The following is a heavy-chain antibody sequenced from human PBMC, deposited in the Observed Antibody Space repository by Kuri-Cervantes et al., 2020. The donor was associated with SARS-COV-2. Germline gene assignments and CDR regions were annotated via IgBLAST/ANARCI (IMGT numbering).Heavy chain of an antibody. V-gene: IGHV3-21*01. D-gene: IGHD3-9*01. CDR2: ISSSSSYI. CDR1: GFTFSSYS. CDR3: ARDRYFDWLFQGDYFDY. J-gene: IGHJ4*02. Sequence: GESLKISCAASGFTFSSYSMNWVRQAPGKGLEWVSSISSSSSYIYYADSVKGRFTISRDNAKNSLYLQMNSLRAEDTAVYYCARDRYFDWLFQGDYFDYWGQGTLVTVSS.